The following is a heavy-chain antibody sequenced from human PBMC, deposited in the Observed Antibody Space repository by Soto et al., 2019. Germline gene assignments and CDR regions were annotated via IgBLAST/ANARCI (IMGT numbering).Heavy chain of an antibody. V-gene: IGHV4-61*01. Sequence: TAEALSVTCTVSGYSVSSGNYCWTWIRQPPGKGLEYIAYIHSSGRTNYNPSLGSRVSIALDTSKNQFSVKLSSVTAADTAVYYCTRPDSAGNWAAWYWGQGILVTI. CDR2: IHSSGRT. CDR3: TRPDSAGNWAAWY. D-gene: IGHD2-15*01. J-gene: IGHJ4*01. CDR1: GYSVSSGNYC.